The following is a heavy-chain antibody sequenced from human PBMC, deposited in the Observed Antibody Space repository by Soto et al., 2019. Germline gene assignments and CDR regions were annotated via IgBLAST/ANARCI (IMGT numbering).Heavy chain of an antibody. V-gene: IGHV1-46*01. CDR3: ARPPFPGCINAICYPLDF. Sequence: QVQLVQSGAEVKNPGASVKVSCEASGYTFTHYYIHWVRQAPGQGLEWMGMINPSGGSTSYAQKFQGRLTMTTDTSTNTVYMELSSLRSEDTAVYYCARPPFPGCINAICYPLDFWGQGALVTVSS. D-gene: IGHD2-8*01. CDR2: INPSGGST. J-gene: IGHJ4*02. CDR1: GYTFTHYY.